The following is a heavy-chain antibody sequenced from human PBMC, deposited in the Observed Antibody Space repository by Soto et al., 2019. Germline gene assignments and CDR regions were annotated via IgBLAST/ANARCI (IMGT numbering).Heavy chain of an antibody. CDR3: ARSGEAPHFFDY. V-gene: IGHV3-23*01. CDR2: ISGSGGST. CDR1: GFTFSSFA. Sequence: GGSLRLSCAASGFTFSSFAMSWVRQAPGKGLDWVSAISGSGGSTYSADSVKGRFTISRDNSKNTLYLQMSSLRAEDTAVYYCARSGEAPHFFDYWGQGTLVTVSS. J-gene: IGHJ4*02.